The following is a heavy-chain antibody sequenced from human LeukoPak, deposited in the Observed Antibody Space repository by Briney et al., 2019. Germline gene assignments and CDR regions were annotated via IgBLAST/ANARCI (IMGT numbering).Heavy chain of an antibody. V-gene: IGHV4-59*01. CDR2: IYYSGST. CDR1: GGSISSYY. Sequence: NPSETLSLTCTVSGGSISSYYWSWIRQPPGKGLEWIGYIYYSGSTNYNPSLKSRVTISADTSTNQFSLKLSSVTAADTAVYYCARRLLWFGGAFGFDPWGQGTLVTVSS. J-gene: IGHJ5*02. D-gene: IGHD3-10*01. CDR3: ARRLLWFGGAFGFDP.